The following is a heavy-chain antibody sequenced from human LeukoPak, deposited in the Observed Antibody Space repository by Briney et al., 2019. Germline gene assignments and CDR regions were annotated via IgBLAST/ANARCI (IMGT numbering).Heavy chain of an antibody. CDR3: ARERQLPGRSNWFDP. D-gene: IGHD2-2*01. Sequence: KSSETLSLTCTVSGGSISNSYWSYIRQPAGKGLEWIGRIYTIGSTNYNPSLKSRVTMSVDTSKNQFSMNLSSVTAADTAVYYCARERQLPGRSNWFDPWGQGTLVTVSS. CDR2: IYTIGST. J-gene: IGHJ5*02. CDR1: GGSISNSY. V-gene: IGHV4-4*07.